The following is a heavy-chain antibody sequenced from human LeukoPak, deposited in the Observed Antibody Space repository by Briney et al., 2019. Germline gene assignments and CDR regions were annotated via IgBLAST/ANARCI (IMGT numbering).Heavy chain of an antibody. CDR1: GGSLSSSSYY. CDR2: FFYDGST. V-gene: IGHV4-39*07. J-gene: IGHJ4*02. CDR3: ARGLGTYYYGSGPFDY. Sequence: SETLSLTCSVSGGSLSSSSYYWGWIRQPPGKGLEWIGYFFYDGSTYYNPSLTSRVSISTDTSKNQFSLKLSSVTAADTAVYYCARGLGTYYYGSGPFDYWGQGTLVTVSS. D-gene: IGHD3-10*01.